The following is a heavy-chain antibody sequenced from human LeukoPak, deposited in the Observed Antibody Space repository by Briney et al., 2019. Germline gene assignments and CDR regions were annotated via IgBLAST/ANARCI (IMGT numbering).Heavy chain of an antibody. Sequence: GGSLRLSCTASGSTFSSYSMNWVRQAPGKGLEWVSSISTSSSYIYYADSVKGRFTISRDNARTSLYLQMNSLRAEDTAVYYCARDYRARLDYWGQGTLVTVSS. CDR1: GSTFSSYS. V-gene: IGHV3-21*06. CDR2: ISTSSSYI. J-gene: IGHJ4*02. CDR3: ARDYRARLDY.